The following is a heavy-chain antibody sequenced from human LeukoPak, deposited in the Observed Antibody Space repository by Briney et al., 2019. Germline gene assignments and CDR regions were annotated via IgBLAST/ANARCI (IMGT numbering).Heavy chain of an antibody. D-gene: IGHD4-11*01. J-gene: IGHJ3*02. V-gene: IGHV1-24*01. CDR2: FDPEDGET. CDR3: AADYRRWNAFDI. CDR1: GYTLTELS. Sequence: ASVTVSCKVSGYTLTELSMHWVRQAPGKGLEWMGGFDPEDGETIYAQKFQGRVTMTEDTSTDTAYMELSSLRSEDTAVYYCAADYRRWNAFDIWGQGTMVTVSS.